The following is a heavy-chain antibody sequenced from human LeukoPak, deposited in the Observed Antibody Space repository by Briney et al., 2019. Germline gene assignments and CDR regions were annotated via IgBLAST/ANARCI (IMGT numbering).Heavy chain of an antibody. J-gene: IGHJ4*02. D-gene: IGHD5-12*01. Sequence: SETLSLTCTVSDGSISSSGYYWGWIRQPPGKGLEWIGSIYYSGSTYYNPSLKSRVTISVDTSKNQFSLSLSSVTAADTAVYFCARLIVATTYFDYWGQGTLVTVSS. V-gene: IGHV4-39*01. CDR1: DGSISSSGYY. CDR2: IYYSGST. CDR3: ARLIVATTYFDY.